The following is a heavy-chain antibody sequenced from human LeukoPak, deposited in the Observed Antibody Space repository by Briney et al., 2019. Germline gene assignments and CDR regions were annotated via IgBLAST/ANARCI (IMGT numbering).Heavy chain of an antibody. J-gene: IGHJ6*02. CDR2: IYYNGNT. Sequence: PSETLSLTCSVSDGSINSYYWNWIRRPPGKGLEWIGYIYYNGNTNYSPSLKSRVTMSVDTSKNLFSLKVSSVTAADTAVYYCARGRSNYYGMDVWGQGATVTVSS. D-gene: IGHD1-26*01. CDR3: ARGRSNYYGMDV. CDR1: DGSINSYY. V-gene: IGHV4-59*01.